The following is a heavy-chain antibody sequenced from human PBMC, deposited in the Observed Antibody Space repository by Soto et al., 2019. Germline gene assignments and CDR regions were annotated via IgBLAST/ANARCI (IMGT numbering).Heavy chain of an antibody. V-gene: IGHV4-59*01. CDR1: GGSISSYY. J-gene: IGHJ5*02. CDR3: ARDLEGHWFDP. Sequence: SSETLSLTCTVSGGSISSYYWSWIRQPPGKGLEWIGYIYYSGSTNYNPSLKSRVTISVDTSKNQFSLKLSSVTAADTAVYYCARDLEGHWFDPWGQGTLVTVSS. CDR2: IYYSGST.